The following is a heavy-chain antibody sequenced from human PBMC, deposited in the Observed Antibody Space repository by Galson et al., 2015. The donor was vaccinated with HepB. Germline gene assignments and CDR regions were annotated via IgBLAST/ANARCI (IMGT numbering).Heavy chain of an antibody. V-gene: IGHV1-46*01. J-gene: IGHJ4*02. D-gene: IGHD6-13*01. CDR3: VREWGIAEETDY. CDR2: INPSGGST. CDR1: GYTFTSYY. Sequence: SVKVSCKASGYTFTSYYMHWVRQAPGQGFEWMGIINPSGGSTSYAQKFHGRVTMTRDTSSTTVYMELSSLTSEDTAVYYCVREWGIAEETDYWGQGTLVTLSS.